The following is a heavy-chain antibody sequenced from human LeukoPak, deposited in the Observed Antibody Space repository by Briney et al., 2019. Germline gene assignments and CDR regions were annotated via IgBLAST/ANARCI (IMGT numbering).Heavy chain of an antibody. V-gene: IGHV3-23*01. CDR2: ISGGGGST. D-gene: IGHD1-26*01. Sequence: GGSLRLSCAASGFTFTSYSMNWVRQAPGKGLEWVSTISGGGGSTYYADSVKGRFTISRDNSKNTLYLQVNSLRAEDAAVYYCAKGGKWDVTPFDYWGQGTLATVSS. CDR3: AKGGKWDVTPFDY. CDR1: GFTFTSYS. J-gene: IGHJ4*02.